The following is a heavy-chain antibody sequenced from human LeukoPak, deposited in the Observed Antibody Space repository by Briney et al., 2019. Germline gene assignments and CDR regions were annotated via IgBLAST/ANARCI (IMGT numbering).Heavy chain of an antibody. V-gene: IGHV3-48*03. D-gene: IGHD6-19*01. CDR2: ISSSYSTI. Sequence: GGSLRLSCAASGFTFSSYEMNWDRQAPGKGLEWVSYISSSYSTIYYADSVKGRFTISRDNAKNSLYLQMNSLRAEDTAVYYCARKGWLVPSDYWGQGTLVTVSS. CDR3: ARKGWLVPSDY. J-gene: IGHJ4*02. CDR1: GFTFSSYE.